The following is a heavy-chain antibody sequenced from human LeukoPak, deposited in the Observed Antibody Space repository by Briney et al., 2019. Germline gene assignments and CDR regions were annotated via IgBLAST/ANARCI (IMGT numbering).Heavy chain of an antibody. CDR1: GGSFSGYY. Sequence: PSETLSLTCAVYGGSFSGYYWSWIRQPPGKGLEWIGEINHSGSTNYNPSLKSRVTISVDTSKNQFSLKLSSVTAADTAVYYCARAGYVWGSYRYMAFDYWGQGTLVTVSS. V-gene: IGHV4-34*01. CDR2: INHSGST. D-gene: IGHD3-16*02. CDR3: ARAGYVWGSYRYMAFDY. J-gene: IGHJ4*02.